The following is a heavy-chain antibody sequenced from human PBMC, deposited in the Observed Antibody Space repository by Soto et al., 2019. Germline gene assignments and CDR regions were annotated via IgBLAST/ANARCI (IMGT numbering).Heavy chain of an antibody. Sequence: QVQLQESGPGLLKPSETLTLTCTVTRGSVSSQTHFWTWIRQPPGKGLEWIGYKYYSGISNYNPSLPSRVTISVDTSKNQFSLRLTSVTAADTAVYYCVREDMSGTYYFDAWGQGALVTVSS. CDR1: RGSVSSQTHF. J-gene: IGHJ4*02. V-gene: IGHV4-61*01. D-gene: IGHD1-26*01. CDR3: VREDMSGTYYFDA. CDR2: KYYSGIS.